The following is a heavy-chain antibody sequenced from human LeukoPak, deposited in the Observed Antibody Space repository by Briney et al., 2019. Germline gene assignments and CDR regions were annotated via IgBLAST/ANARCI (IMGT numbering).Heavy chain of an antibody. CDR2: IRGDGSER. J-gene: IGHJ4*02. CDR1: GFTFSSHW. CDR3: VREGPPQGRPWSGWYPFDF. V-gene: IGHV3-7*01. Sequence: GGSLRLSCAASGFTFSSHWMTWVRQAPGKGLEWVANIRGDGSERFYVGYLKGRFTISRDNAKNSLYLQMNSLRVDDTAVYYCVREGPPQGRPWSGWYPFDFWGQGILVTVSS. D-gene: IGHD3-3*01.